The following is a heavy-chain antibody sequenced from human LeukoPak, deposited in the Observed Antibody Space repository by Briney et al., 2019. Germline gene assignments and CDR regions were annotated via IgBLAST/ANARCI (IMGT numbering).Heavy chain of an antibody. CDR2: ISTTGDTT. CDR3: ARESIASAGPFDS. J-gene: IGHJ4*02. Sequence: PGGSLRLSCAASGFTFSGHFMSWIRQAPGKGLEWISFISTTGDTTYYADSVKGRFTISRDNGKNSLFLQLDSLRAEDTAVYYCARESIASAGPFDSWGQGTLVTVSS. CDR1: GFTFSGHF. D-gene: IGHD6-13*01. V-gene: IGHV3-11*01.